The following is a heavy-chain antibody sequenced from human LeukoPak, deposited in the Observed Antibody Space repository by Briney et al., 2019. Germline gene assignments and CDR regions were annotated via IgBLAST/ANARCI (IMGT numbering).Heavy chain of an antibody. D-gene: IGHD6-19*01. V-gene: IGHV4-39*01. J-gene: IGHJ1*01. Sequence: SETLSLTCTVSGGSISRSNSYWGWIRQPPGKGLEWIGSIYFSGSTYYNPSLTSRVTISVDTSKNQFSLKLSSVTAADTAVYYCARLYSSGWYGQYFQHWGQGTLVTVSS. CDR3: ARLYSSGWYGQYFQH. CDR2: IYFSGST. CDR1: GGSISRSNSY.